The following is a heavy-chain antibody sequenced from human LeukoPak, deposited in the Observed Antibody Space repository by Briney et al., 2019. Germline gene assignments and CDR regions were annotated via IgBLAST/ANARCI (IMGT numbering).Heavy chain of an antibody. CDR3: ARGGYSYGYYYYYYMDV. V-gene: IGHV1-69*01. CDR1: GGTFSSYA. Sequence: SVKVSCKASGGTFSSYAISWVRQAPGQGLEWMGGIIPIFGTANYAQKFQGRVTITADESTSTAYMELSSLRSEDTAVYYCARGGYSYGYYYYYYMDVWGKGTTVTISS. D-gene: IGHD5-18*01. CDR2: IIPIFGTA. J-gene: IGHJ6*03.